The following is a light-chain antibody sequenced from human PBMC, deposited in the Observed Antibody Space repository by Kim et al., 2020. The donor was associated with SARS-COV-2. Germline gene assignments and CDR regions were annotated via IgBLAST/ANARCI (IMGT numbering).Light chain of an antibody. Sequence: QTATLTCTGNSNNVGNEGAAWLQQHQGHPPKLLSYRKNNRPSGISERFSASRSGNTASLTITGLQPEDEADYYCSAWDSGLGTWVFGGGTQLTVL. J-gene: IGLJ3*02. CDR2: RKN. CDR3: SAWDSGLGTWV. CDR1: SNNVGNEG. V-gene: IGLV10-54*04.